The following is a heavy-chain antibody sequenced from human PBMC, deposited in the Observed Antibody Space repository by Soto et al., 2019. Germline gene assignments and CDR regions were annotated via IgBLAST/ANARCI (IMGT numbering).Heavy chain of an antibody. D-gene: IGHD3-16*02. V-gene: IGHV4-30-4*01. Sequence: SETLSLTCTVSGGSISSGDYYWSWIRQPPGKGLEWIGYIYYSGSTYYNPSLKSRVTISVDTSKNQFSLKLSSVTAADTAVYYCARGEVSPLYYYYGMDVWGQGTTVTVSS. CDR2: IYYSGST. CDR1: GGSISSGDYY. J-gene: IGHJ6*02. CDR3: ARGEVSPLYYYYGMDV.